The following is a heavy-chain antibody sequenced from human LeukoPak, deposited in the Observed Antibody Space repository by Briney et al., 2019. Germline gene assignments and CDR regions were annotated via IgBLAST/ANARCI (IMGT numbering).Heavy chain of an antibody. J-gene: IGHJ4*02. V-gene: IGHV4-39*07. Sequence: PSETLSLTCTVSGGSISSSSYYWGWIRQPPGKGLEWIGSIYYSGSTYYNPSLKSRVTISVDTSKNQFSLKLSSVTAADTAVYYCATIAAGTLADDYWGQGTLVTVSS. D-gene: IGHD6-13*01. CDR1: GGSISSSSYY. CDR3: ATIAAGTLADDY. CDR2: IYYSGST.